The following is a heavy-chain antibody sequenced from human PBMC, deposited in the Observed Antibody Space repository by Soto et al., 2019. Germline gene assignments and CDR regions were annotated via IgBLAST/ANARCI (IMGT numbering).Heavy chain of an antibody. CDR1: GFTFITDD. Sequence: ASVKVFGKISGFTFITDDFSWVRQAAGQGLGWRGWMNPNNGNAGFAQKFRGRINMTRNTSISPAYLELSSPRSADSAVYFCARRKERSGPCDLDLWGQGTQVTVSS. D-gene: IGHD6-25*01. V-gene: IGHV1-8*01. J-gene: IGHJ5*02. CDR2: MNPNNGNA. CDR3: ARRKERSGPCDLDL.